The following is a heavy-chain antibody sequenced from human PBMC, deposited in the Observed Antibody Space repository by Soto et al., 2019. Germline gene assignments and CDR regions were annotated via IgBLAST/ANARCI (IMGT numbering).Heavy chain of an antibody. CDR3: AREMVRGYYYMDV. V-gene: IGHV1-46*03. CDR2: INPSGGST. CDR1: GYTFTSYY. Sequence: ASVKVSCKASGYTFTSYYMHWVRQAPGQGLEWMGIINPSGGSTSYAQKFQGRVTMTRDTSTGTVYMELSSLRSEDTAVYYCAREMVRGYYYMDVWGKGTTVTVSS. D-gene: IGHD3-10*01. J-gene: IGHJ6*03.